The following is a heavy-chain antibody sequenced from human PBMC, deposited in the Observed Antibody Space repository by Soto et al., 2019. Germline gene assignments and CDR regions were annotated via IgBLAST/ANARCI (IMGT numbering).Heavy chain of an antibody. V-gene: IGHV1-69*13. J-gene: IGHJ5*02. CDR1: GGTFSSYA. D-gene: IGHD1-20*01. CDR2: IIPIFGTA. CDR3: ARDLVYNFNWFDP. Sequence: ASVKVSCKASGGTFSSYAISWVRQAPGQGLEWMGGIIPIFGTANYAQKFQGRVTITADESTSTAYMELSSLRSEDTAVYYCARDLVYNFNWFDPWGKGTLVTVSS.